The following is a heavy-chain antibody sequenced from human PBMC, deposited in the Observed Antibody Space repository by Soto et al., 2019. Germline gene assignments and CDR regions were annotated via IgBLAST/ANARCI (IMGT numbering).Heavy chain of an antibody. Sequence: GSGPTLVNPTQTLTLTCTFSGFSLSTSGMCVSWIRQPPGKALEWLARIDWDDDKYYSTSLKTRLTISKDTSKNQVVLTMTNMDPVDTATYYCARNMVRGALTPFDYWGQGTLVTVSS. CDR1: GFSLSTSGMC. CDR3: ARNMVRGALTPFDY. CDR2: IDWDDDK. D-gene: IGHD3-10*01. J-gene: IGHJ4*02. V-gene: IGHV2-70*11.